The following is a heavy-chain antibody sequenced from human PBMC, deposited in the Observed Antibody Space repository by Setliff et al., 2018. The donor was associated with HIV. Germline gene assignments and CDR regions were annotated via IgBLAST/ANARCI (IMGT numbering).Heavy chain of an antibody. CDR2: MHTSGNT. Sequence: SETLSLTCTSSGDSISGYYWSWIRQPAGKGLEWIGRMHTSGNTNYNPSLKSLVTISVDTSKNQFSLKLSSVTAADTAVYYCAGEAWTSYRSSSGYYYYYMDVWGKGTTVTVSS. D-gene: IGHD6-6*01. V-gene: IGHV4-4*07. CDR1: GDSISGYY. J-gene: IGHJ6*03. CDR3: AGEAWTSYRSSSGYYYYYMDV.